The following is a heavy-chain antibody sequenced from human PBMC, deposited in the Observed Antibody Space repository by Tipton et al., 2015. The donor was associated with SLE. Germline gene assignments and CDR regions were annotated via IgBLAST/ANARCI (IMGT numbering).Heavy chain of an antibody. CDR2: IYYSGST. D-gene: IGHD3-10*01. J-gene: IGHJ2*01. V-gene: IGHV4-59*01. Sequence: LRLSCTVSGGSISSYYWSWIRQPPGKGLEWIGSIYYSGSTNYNPSLKSRVTISVDTSKNQFSLKLSSVTAADTAVYYCARDPGNDQDYWYFDLWGRGTLVTVSS. CDR1: GGSISSYY. CDR3: ARDPGNDQDYWYFDL.